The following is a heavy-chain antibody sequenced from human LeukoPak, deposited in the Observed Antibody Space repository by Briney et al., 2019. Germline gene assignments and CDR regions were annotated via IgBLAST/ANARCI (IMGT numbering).Heavy chain of an antibody. CDR3: ARHHYGSGRGNNWFDP. V-gene: IGHV4-38-2*02. CDR2: IYHSGTS. CDR1: GYSISGGFY. J-gene: IGHJ5*02. D-gene: IGHD3-10*01. Sequence: SETLSLTCTVSGYSISGGFYWDWIRQPPGKGLEWIGSIYHSGTSYYNPSLKSRVTISVDTSKNQFSLKLSSVTAADTAVYYCARHHYGSGRGNNWFDPWGQGTLVTVSS.